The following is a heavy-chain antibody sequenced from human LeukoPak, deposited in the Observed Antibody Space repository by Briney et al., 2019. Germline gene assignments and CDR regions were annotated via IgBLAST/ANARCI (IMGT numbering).Heavy chain of an antibody. D-gene: IGHD2-2*01. CDR1: GFTFNTYG. J-gene: IGHJ4*02. Sequence: HPGGSLRLSCVASGFTFNTYGMAWVRQAPGKGLEWVAGISSDGSNKDYADSVKGRFTISRDNSKNTLYLQMNSLRSEDTAVYYCAKAAYCTSTSCHFSGYAQRPLDSWGQGTLVTVSS. CDR3: AKAAYCTSTSCHFSGYAQRPLDS. CDR2: ISSDGSNK. V-gene: IGHV3-30*18.